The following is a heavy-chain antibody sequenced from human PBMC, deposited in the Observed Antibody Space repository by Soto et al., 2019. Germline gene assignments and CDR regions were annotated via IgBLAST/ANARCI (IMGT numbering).Heavy chain of an antibody. V-gene: IGHV3-33*01. CDR1: GFTFSNYG. D-gene: IGHD5-12*01. Sequence: GGSLRLSCAASGFTFSNYGFHWVRQAPGKGLEWVAVIWYDGSKTYYVESVKGRFTISRDNSKNTLYLQMNSLRVEDTAVYRCARDLGSTNYYFDYWGLGTLVTVPQ. CDR2: IWYDGSKT. CDR3: ARDLGSTNYYFDY. J-gene: IGHJ4*02.